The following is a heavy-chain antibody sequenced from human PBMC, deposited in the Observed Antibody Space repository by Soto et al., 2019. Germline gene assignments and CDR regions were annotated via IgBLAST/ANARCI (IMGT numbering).Heavy chain of an antibody. Sequence: PGGSLRLSCAASGFTFSSYGMHWVRQAPGKGLEWVAVISYDGSNKYYADSVKGRFTISRDNSKNTLYLQMNSLRAEDTAVNYCARDFGLYSGSSRSYYGMDVWGQGTTVTVSS. V-gene: IGHV3-30*03. J-gene: IGHJ6*02. CDR3: ARDFGLYSGSSRSYYGMDV. CDR1: GFTFSSYG. CDR2: ISYDGSNK. D-gene: IGHD1-26*01.